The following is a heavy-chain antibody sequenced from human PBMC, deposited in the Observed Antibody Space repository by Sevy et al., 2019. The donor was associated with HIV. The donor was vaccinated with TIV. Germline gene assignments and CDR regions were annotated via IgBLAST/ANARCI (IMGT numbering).Heavy chain of an antibody. Sequence: GGSLRLSCAASGFTFAKYSMSWVRQAPGKGLEWVSTFSFGCGRINYADSVKGRFTISRDDPKNTLFLQMNSLRAEDTATYFCAREGCTQPHDYWGQGTLVTV. D-gene: IGHD2-8*01. CDR2: FSFGCGRI. CDR3: AREGCTQPHDY. V-gene: IGHV3-23*01. CDR1: GFTFAKYS. J-gene: IGHJ4*02.